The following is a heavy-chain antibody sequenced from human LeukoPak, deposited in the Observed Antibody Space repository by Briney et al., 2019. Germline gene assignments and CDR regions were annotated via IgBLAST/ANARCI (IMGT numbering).Heavy chain of an antibody. D-gene: IGHD2-21*01. Sequence: RSLRLSCAASGFTFSSYAMHWVRQAPGKGLEWVAVISYDGSNKYYADSVKGRFTISRDNSKNTLYLQMNSLRAEDTAVYYCAKVITIPGGENWFDPWGQGTLVTVSS. CDR2: ISYDGSNK. V-gene: IGHV3-30-3*01. J-gene: IGHJ5*02. CDR1: GFTFSSYA. CDR3: AKVITIPGGENWFDP.